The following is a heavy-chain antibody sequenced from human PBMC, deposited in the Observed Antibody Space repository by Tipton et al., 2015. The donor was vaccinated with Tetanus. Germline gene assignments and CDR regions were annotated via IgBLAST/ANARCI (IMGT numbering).Heavy chain of an antibody. CDR3: AREQAPNRAKTEDIVVVPAADPGWTYYGMDV. CDR2: IYYSGST. CDR1: GGSISSSSYY. D-gene: IGHD2-2*01. J-gene: IGHJ6*02. Sequence: TLSLTCTVSGGSISSSSYYWGWIRQPPGKGLEWIGSIYYSGSTYYNPSLKSRVTISGDTSKNQFSLKLSSVTAADTAVYYCAREQAPNRAKTEDIVVVPAADPGWTYYGMDVWGQGTTVTVSS. V-gene: IGHV4-39*01.